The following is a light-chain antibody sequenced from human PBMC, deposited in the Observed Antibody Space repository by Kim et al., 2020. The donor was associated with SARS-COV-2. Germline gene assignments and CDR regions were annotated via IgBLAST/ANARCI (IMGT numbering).Light chain of an antibody. V-gene: IGLV1-40*01. CDR3: QSYDSVLSGYV. CDR2: GDK. J-gene: IGLJ1*01. CDR1: SSNIGTGYD. Sequence: QTVTISCTGDSSNIGTGYDVHWFQQLPGTAPKLLIYGDKNRPSGVPDRFSGSKSANSASLAIAELQAEDEADYYCQSYDSVLSGYVFGSGTKVTVL.